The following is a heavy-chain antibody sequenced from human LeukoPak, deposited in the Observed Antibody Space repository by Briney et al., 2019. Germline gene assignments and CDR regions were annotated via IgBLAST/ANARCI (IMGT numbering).Heavy chain of an antibody. CDR1: GFTFSSYW. Sequence: PGGSLRLSCAASGFTFSSYWMSWVRQAPGKGLEWVSTISGSGGSTYYADSVKGRFTISRDNSINTLYLRMNSLGGEDTAVYYCARTVSLTTLDYWGQGTLVTVSS. V-gene: IGHV3-23*01. CDR3: ARTVSLTTLDY. D-gene: IGHD3-22*01. CDR2: ISGSGGST. J-gene: IGHJ4*02.